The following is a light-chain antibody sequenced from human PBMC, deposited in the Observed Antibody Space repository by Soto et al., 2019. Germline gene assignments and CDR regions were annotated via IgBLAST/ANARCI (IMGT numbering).Light chain of an antibody. V-gene: IGKV1-5*01. Sequence: DIQMTQSPSTLPAAVGDRVTITCRASQTIYSWLAWYQQKPGEAPKLLIYDASTLQTGVPSRFTGSGSGTEFTLTISRLQPDDFATYYCQQYNSYLYTFGQGTRLEIK. J-gene: IGKJ5*01. CDR2: DAS. CDR1: QTIYSW. CDR3: QQYNSYLYT.